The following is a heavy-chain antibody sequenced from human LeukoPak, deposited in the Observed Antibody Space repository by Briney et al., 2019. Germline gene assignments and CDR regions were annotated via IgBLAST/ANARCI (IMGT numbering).Heavy chain of an antibody. V-gene: IGHV4-39*07. CDR2: IYYSGST. Sequence: SETLSLTCSVSGGSISSSSYYWGWIRQPPGKGLEWIGNIYYSGSTYYHPSLNSRVTISVDTSKNQFSLKLSSVTAADTAMYYCARSSEGRYYYDSSGYSYYYYYMDVWGKGTTVTISS. J-gene: IGHJ6*03. CDR1: GGSISSSSYY. CDR3: ARSSEGRYYYDSSGYSYYYYYMDV. D-gene: IGHD3-22*01.